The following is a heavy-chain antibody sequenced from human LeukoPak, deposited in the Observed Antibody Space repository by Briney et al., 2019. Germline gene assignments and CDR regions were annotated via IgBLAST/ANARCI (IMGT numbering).Heavy chain of an antibody. CDR2: ISDTGATT. CDR3: AKDTSIGRYCTNGVCSPFDY. D-gene: IGHD2-8*01. J-gene: IGHJ4*02. CDR1: GFTFSSYA. V-gene: IGHV3-23*01. Sequence: GGSLRLSCAGSGFTFSSYAMSWVRQAPGKGLEWVSAISDTGATTYDADSVKGRFTISRDNSRSTLHLQMNSLRAEDTALYYCAKDTSIGRYCTNGVCSPFDYWGQGTLVTVSS.